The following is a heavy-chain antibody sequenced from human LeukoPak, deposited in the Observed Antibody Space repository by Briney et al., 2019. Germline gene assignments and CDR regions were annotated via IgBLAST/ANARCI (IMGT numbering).Heavy chain of an antibody. CDR2: ISVGGEDT. CDR1: GLTFGGYA. J-gene: IGHJ6*02. D-gene: IGHD6-13*01. CDR3: ARTIAQYSNSWLYFYYGLDV. Sequence: PGGSLRLSCTAAGLTFGGYAMSSVRQAPGEGLEWVLSISVGGEDTYYADSVKGRFTISRDNSKTTLYLQMNSLRAEDTAVYYCARTIAQYSNSWLYFYYGLDVWGQGTTVTVSS. V-gene: IGHV3-23*01.